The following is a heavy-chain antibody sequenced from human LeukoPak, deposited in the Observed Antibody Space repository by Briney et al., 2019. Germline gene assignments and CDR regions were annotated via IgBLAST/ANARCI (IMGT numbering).Heavy chain of an antibody. CDR2: IYHSGST. V-gene: IGHV4-38-2*02. D-gene: IGHD3-10*01. CDR1: GYSISSGYY. J-gene: IGHJ4*02. CDR3: ARAMVRGVPPR. Sequence: SETLSLTCTVSGYSISSGYYWGWIRQPPGKGLEWIGSIYHSGSTYYNPSLKSRVTISVDTSKNQFSLKLSSVTAADTAVYYCARAMVRGVPPRWGQGTLVTVSS.